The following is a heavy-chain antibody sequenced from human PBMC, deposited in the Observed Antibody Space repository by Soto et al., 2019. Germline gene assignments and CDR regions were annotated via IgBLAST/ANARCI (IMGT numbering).Heavy chain of an antibody. D-gene: IGHD2-21*01. V-gene: IGHV3-64*01. CDR2: ISSNGGST. Sequence: EVQLVESGGGLVQPGGSLRLSCAASGFTFSSYAMHWVRQAPGKGLEYVSAISSNGGSTYYANSVKGRFTISRDNSKNTLYLQMGSLRAEDMAVYYCARAAYCGGDCYHYYYYYYMDVWGKGTTVTVSS. CDR1: GFTFSSYA. J-gene: IGHJ6*03. CDR3: ARAAYCGGDCYHYYYYYYMDV.